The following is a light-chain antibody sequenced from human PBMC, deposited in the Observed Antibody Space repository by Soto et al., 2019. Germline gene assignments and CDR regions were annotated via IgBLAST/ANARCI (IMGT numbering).Light chain of an antibody. CDR3: SSYAGGNNWV. Sequence: QSALTQPPSASGSPGQSVTISCTGTSSDVGGYNYVSWYQQHPGKAPKLMIYEVSKRPSGVPDRFSGSKSGNTASLTVSGLQAEHEADYYCSSYAGGNNWVFGGGTQLTVL. V-gene: IGLV2-8*01. CDR2: EVS. CDR1: SSDVGGYNY. J-gene: IGLJ3*02.